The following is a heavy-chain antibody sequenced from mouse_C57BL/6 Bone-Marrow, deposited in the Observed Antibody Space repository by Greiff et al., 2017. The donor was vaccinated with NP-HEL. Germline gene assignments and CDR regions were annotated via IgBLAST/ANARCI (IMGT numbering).Heavy chain of an antibody. CDR2: IYPRSGNT. D-gene: IGHD1-1*02. CDR1: GYTFTSYG. V-gene: IGHV1-81*01. CDR3: ARYRVAWYFDV. Sequence: VKLMESGAELARPGASVKLSCKASGYTFTSYGISWVKQRTGQGLEWIGEIYPRSGNTYYNEKFKGKATLTADKSSSTAYMELRSLTSEDSAVYFCARYRVAWYFDVWGTGTTVTVSS. J-gene: IGHJ1*03.